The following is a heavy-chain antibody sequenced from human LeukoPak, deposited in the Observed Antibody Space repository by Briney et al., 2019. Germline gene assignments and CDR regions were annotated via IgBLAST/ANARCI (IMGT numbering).Heavy chain of an antibody. D-gene: IGHD3-22*01. CDR1: GGSITDYY. CDR3: ARDLKLDGSSGYYAFDI. V-gene: IGHV4-59*01. CDR2: DYYSGSS. Sequence: SETLSLTCTVSGGSITDYYWGWIRQPPGKGLEWNVYDYYSGSSNYNPSLKSRVTISVDTSKNQFSLKMSSVTAADTAVYYCARDLKLDGSSGYYAFDIWGQGTMATVSS. J-gene: IGHJ3*02.